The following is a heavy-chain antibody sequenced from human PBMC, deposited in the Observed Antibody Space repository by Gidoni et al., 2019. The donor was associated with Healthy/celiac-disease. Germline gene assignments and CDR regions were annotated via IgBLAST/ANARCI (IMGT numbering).Heavy chain of an antibody. Sequence: QVQLVQSGAEVKKPGSSVKVSCKASGGTFSSYAISWVRQAPGQGLEWMGGIIPICGTANYAQKFQGRVTITADESTSTAYMELSSLRSEDTAVYYCARDDGGLAGYCSGGSCYEGDNWFDPWGQGTLVTVSS. D-gene: IGHD2-15*01. CDR1: GGTFSSYA. V-gene: IGHV1-69*01. CDR3: ARDDGGLAGYCSGGSCYEGDNWFDP. CDR2: IIPICGTA. J-gene: IGHJ5*02.